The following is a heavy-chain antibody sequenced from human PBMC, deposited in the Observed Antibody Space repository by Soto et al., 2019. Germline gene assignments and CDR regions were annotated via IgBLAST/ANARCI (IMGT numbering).Heavy chain of an antibody. D-gene: IGHD7-27*01. J-gene: IGHJ5*02. CDR3: ANEHWANPAS. CDR2: ISKDSGRAT. CDR1: GFIFRDWF. Sequence: LVESGGALVKPGGSLRLSCAASGFIFRDWFMSWLRQAPGKGLEWISYISKDSGRATRYADSVKGRFTISRDNAKTSLSLQMTTLTVEDTAVYYCANEHWANPASWGQGTLVTVSS. V-gene: IGHV3-11*01.